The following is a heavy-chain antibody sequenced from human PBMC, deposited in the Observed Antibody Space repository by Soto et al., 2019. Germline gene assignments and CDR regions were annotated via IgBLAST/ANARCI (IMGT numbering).Heavy chain of an antibody. J-gene: IGHJ4*02. Sequence: EVKLVESGGSLVQPGGYLRLSCTASGFDFSGSEMNWFRQAPGKGLEWVAYTTRRSNVMFYADSVKARFSISRDNARNSLFLEMNNLTVDGAGIYYCAKVAPFIPGSPIWGQGTLVTLSS. CDR3: AKVAPFIPGSPI. D-gene: IGHD2-21*01. CDR1: GFDFSGSE. CDR2: TTRRSNVM. V-gene: IGHV3-48*03.